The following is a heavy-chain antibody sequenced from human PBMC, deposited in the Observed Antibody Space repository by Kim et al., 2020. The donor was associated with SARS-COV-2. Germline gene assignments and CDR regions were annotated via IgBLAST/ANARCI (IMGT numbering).Heavy chain of an antibody. D-gene: IGHD6-13*01. V-gene: IGHV1-18*04. CDR3: PPTFSFSNTWYTFCF. CDR2: INTLSLHT. CDR1: GYTSSNYG. Sequence: ASVKVSCKVSGYTSSNYGISWVRQAPGQGLEWMGWINTLSLHTNSEDKFQDRVTMTTVPSTNTVSMELRSLTSDATAVYFCPPTFSFSNTWYTFCFWGQG. J-gene: IGHJ4*02.